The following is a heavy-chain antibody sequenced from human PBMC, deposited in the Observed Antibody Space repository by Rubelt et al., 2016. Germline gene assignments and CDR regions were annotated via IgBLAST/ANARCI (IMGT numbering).Heavy chain of an antibody. Sequence: QVQLVQSGAEVKKPGSSVKVSCKASGGTFSSYAISWVRQAPGQGLEWMGWINPNSGGTNYAQKFQGRVTMTRDTSISTADMGLSRLRSADTAVYYCARGAGGRYFDWYDAFDIWGQGTMVTVAS. V-gene: IGHV1-2*02. CDR1: GGTFSSYA. CDR2: INPNSGGT. D-gene: IGHD3-9*01. J-gene: IGHJ3*02. CDR3: ARGAGGRYFDWYDAFDI.